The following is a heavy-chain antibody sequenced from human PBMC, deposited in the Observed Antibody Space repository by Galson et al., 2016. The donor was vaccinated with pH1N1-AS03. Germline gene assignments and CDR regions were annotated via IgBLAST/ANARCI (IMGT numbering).Heavy chain of an antibody. Sequence: SETLSLTCTVSGGSISNYYWSWIRQPPGKGLDWIGYIYYSADTNYNPSLKSRVTISVDTSRNQFSLRLSSVTAADTAVYYCARGGYSYHGFDYWGQGSLVTVSS. J-gene: IGHJ4*02. CDR2: IYYSADT. V-gene: IGHV4-59*01. CDR3: ARGGYSYHGFDY. D-gene: IGHD5-18*01. CDR1: GGSISNYY.